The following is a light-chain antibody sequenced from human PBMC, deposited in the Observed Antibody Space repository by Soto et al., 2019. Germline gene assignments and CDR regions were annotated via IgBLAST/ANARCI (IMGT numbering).Light chain of an antibody. V-gene: IGLV2-14*01. J-gene: IGLJ2*01. Sequence: QSALTQPASVSGSPGQSITISCTGTSSDVGGYNYVSWYQQHPGKAPKLMIYEVSNQPSGVSNRFSGSKSGNTASLPISGLQAEDEADYYCSSYTSSSTLVVFGGGTKLTVL. CDR3: SSYTSSSTLVV. CDR2: EVS. CDR1: SSDVGGYNY.